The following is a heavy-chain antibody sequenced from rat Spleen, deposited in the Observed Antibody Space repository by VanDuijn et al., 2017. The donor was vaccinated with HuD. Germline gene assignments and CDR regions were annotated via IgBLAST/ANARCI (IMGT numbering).Heavy chain of an antibody. CDR2: INSAGST. CDR3: ARFPIYYYSALFDY. D-gene: IGHD1-1*01. V-gene: IGHV3-3*01. Sequence: EVQLRESGPGLVKPSQSLSLTCSVTFYSITSSYRWSWIRKFPGNKLEWMGYINSAGSTNYNPSLKSRISITRDTSKNQFFLQVNSVTAEDTATYYCARFPIYYYSALFDYWGQGVTVTVSS. CDR1: FYSITSSYR. J-gene: IGHJ2*01.